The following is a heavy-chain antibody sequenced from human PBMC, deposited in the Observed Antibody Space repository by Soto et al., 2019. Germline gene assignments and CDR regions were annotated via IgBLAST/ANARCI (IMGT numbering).Heavy chain of an antibody. CDR1: GGTFSSYA. Sequence: QVQLVQSGAEVKKPGSSVKVSCKASGGTFSSYAISWVRQAPGQGLEWMGGIIPIFGTANYAQKFQGRVTNTAHKSTSTAYMEPSSLTSEDTAVYYCARDGGCSSTSGYHSYYGMDVWGQGTTVTVSS. V-gene: IGHV1-69*06. CDR3: ARDGGCSSTSGYHSYYGMDV. CDR2: IIPIFGTA. D-gene: IGHD2-2*01. J-gene: IGHJ6*02.